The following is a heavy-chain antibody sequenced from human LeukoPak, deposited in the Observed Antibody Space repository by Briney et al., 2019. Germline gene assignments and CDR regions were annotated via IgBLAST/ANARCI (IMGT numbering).Heavy chain of an antibody. Sequence: SETLSLTCTVSGGSISSYYWSWIRQPPGKGLEWIGYIYYSGGTNYNPSLRSRVTISVDPSKNPFSLKLSSVTAADTAVYYCARHEGFSGSLAFDIWGQGTMVTVS. J-gene: IGHJ3*02. CDR2: IYYSGGT. V-gene: IGHV4-59*08. D-gene: IGHD3-10*01. CDR3: ARHEGFSGSLAFDI. CDR1: GGSISSYY.